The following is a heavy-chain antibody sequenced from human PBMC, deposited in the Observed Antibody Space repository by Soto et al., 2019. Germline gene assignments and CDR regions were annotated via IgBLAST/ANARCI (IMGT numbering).Heavy chain of an antibody. Sequence: QVQLVQSGAEVKKPGSSVKVSCKASGGTLSSYAISWVRQAPGQGLEWMGGIIPIFGTANYAQKVQGRVTIPADESTSKAYRELSSLRSEDTAVYYCARELATVVTGWFDPWGQGTLVTVSS. CDR2: IIPIFGTA. V-gene: IGHV1-69*12. CDR3: ARELATVVTGWFDP. CDR1: GGTLSSYA. J-gene: IGHJ5*02. D-gene: IGHD4-17*01.